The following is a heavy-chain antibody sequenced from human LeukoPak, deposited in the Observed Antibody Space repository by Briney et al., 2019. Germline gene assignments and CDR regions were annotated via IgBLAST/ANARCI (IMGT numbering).Heavy chain of an antibody. CDR3: ASIVVWLQNGSHFDY. Sequence: SETLSLTCTVSGGSISSGGYYWSWIRQHPGTGLEWIGYIYYSGSTYYNPSLKSRVTISVDTSKNQFSLKLSSVTAADTAVYYCASIVVWLQNGSHFDYWGQGTLVTVSS. D-gene: IGHD5-24*01. CDR2: IYYSGST. CDR1: GGSISSGGYY. J-gene: IGHJ4*02. V-gene: IGHV4-31*03.